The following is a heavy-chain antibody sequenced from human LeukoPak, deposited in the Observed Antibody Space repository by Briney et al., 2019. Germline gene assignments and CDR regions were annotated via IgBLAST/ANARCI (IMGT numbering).Heavy chain of an antibody. CDR2: IDPSDSYT. D-gene: IGHD3-10*01. J-gene: IGHJ4*02. CDR1: GYSFSSYW. Sequence: GESLQISCKGSGYSFSSYWINWVRQMPGKGLEWMGRIDPSDSYTNYNPSFQGHVTISADKSISTAYLQWSSLMASDTAMYYCARHTISDYWGQGTQVTVSS. V-gene: IGHV5-10-1*01. CDR3: ARHTISDY.